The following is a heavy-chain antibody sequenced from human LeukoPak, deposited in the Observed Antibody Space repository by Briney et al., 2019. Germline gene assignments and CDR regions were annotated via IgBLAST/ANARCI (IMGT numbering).Heavy chain of an antibody. CDR2: ISYDGSDK. V-gene: IGHV3-30*19. CDR3: ARQMTTVTSCFDY. J-gene: IGHJ4*02. D-gene: IGHD4-17*01. CDR1: GFTFSSYG. Sequence: GGSLRLSCAASGFTFSSYGMHWVRQAPGKGLEWVAIISYDGSDKYYADSVKGRFTISRDNSKNTLYLQMNSLRTEDTAVYYCARQMTTVTSCFDYWGQGTLVTVSS.